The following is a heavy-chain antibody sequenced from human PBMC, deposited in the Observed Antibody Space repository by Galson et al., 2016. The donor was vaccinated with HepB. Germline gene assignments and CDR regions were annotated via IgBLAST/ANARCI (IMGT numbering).Heavy chain of an antibody. Sequence: SVKVSCKASGYTFTSYDINWVRQATGQGLQWLGTIHPSGAYTTYAQRFDGRVTMTRDTATNTVYMELRALTSKDTAVYYCAIANYQFLTGYYSGRDHWGQGTLVTGSS. CDR2: IHPSGAYT. J-gene: IGHJ4*02. CDR3: AIANYQFLTGYYSGRDH. V-gene: IGHV1-46*01. CDR1: GYTFTSYD. D-gene: IGHD3-9*01.